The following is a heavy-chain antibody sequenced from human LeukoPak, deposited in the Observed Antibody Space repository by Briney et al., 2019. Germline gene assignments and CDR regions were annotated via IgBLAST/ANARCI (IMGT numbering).Heavy chain of an antibody. CDR2: IYYSGST. V-gene: IGHV4-61*01. CDR1: GYSISSGYY. CDR3: ARAGAFDI. J-gene: IGHJ3*02. Sequence: PSETLSPTCTVSGYSISSGYYWSWIRQPPGKGLEWIGYIYYSGSTNYNPSLKSRVTISVDTSKNQFSLKLSSVTAADTAVYYCARAGAFDIWGQGTMVTVSS. D-gene: IGHD3-10*01.